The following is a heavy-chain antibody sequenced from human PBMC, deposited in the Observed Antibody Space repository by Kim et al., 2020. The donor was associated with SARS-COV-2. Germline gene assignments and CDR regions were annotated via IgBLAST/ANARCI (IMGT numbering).Heavy chain of an antibody. V-gene: IGHV5-51*01. CDR1: GYTFRGFW. J-gene: IGHJ4*02. CDR3: ASRGFSHSDSELILDY. CDR2: IFPHDSRT. D-gene: IGHD4-4*01. Sequence: GESLKISCTGFGYTFRGFWIAWVRQIPGKGLEWMGVIFPHDSRTIYSPSFQGQVTISADKSVDSAFLQWSSLEATDTAMYYCASRGFSHSDSELILDYWGQGTLVTVSS.